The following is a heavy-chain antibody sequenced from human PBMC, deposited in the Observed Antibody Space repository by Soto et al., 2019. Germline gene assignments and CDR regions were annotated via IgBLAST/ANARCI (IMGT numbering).Heavy chain of an antibody. J-gene: IGHJ4*02. Sequence: EVQLVESGGGLVQPGGSLKLSCAASGFTFSGSAMHWVRQASGKGLEWVGRIRSKANSYATAYAASVKGRFTIYRDDSKNTAYLQMNSLKTEDTAVYYCTMGLLWFGAYWGQGTLVTVSS. CDR1: GFTFSGSA. CDR3: TMGLLWFGAY. V-gene: IGHV3-73*02. D-gene: IGHD3-10*01. CDR2: IRSKANSYAT.